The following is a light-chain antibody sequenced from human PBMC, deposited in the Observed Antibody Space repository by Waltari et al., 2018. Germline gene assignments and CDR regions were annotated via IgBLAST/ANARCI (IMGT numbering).Light chain of an antibody. CDR3: QQYYNTPYN. V-gene: IGKV4-1*01. CDR2: WAS. J-gene: IGKJ2*01. CDR1: QSVLYSSNNKNY. Sequence: DIVMTQSPDSLAVSLGERATINCKSSQSVLYSSNNKNYLAWYQQKPGQPPKLLIYWASTRESGVPDRCGGSGSGTDFTLTISSLQAEDVAVYYCQQYYNTPYNFGQGTKLEIK.